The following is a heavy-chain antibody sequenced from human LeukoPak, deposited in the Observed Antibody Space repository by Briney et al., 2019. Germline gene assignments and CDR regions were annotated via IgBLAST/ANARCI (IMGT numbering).Heavy chain of an antibody. CDR1: GYTFTSYG. CDR3: ARVVGLTGYSSSWYSGYYYYMDV. V-gene: IGHV1-18*01. CDR2: ISAYNGNT. Sequence: ASVKVSCKASGYTFTSYGISWVRQAPGQGLEWMGWISAYNGNTNYAQKLQDRVTMTTDTSTSTAYMELRSLRSDDTAVYYCARVVGLTGYSSSWYSGYYYYMDVWGKGTTVTVSS. D-gene: IGHD6-13*01. J-gene: IGHJ6*03.